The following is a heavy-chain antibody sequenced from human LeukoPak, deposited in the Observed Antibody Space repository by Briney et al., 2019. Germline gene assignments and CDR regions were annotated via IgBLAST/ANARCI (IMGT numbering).Heavy chain of an antibody. Sequence: SETLSLTCIVSGGSISSSSYHWSWIRQPAGKGLEWIGRIYTSESTNYNPSLKSRVTISVDTSKNQFSLKLSSVTAADTAVYYCARVADWGFYFDYWGQGTLVTVSS. CDR3: ARVADWGFYFDY. CDR1: GGSISSSSYH. D-gene: IGHD7-27*01. V-gene: IGHV4-61*02. CDR2: IYTSEST. J-gene: IGHJ4*02.